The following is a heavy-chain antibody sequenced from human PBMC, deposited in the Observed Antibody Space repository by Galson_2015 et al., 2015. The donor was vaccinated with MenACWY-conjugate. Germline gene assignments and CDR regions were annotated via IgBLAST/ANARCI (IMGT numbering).Heavy chain of an antibody. CDR3: ARDAFQGEAQKKQQPGVYYFDY. CDR2: IYYSGST. J-gene: IGHJ4*02. D-gene: IGHD6-13*01. V-gene: IGHV4-39*07. CDR1: GGSISSSSYY. Sequence: ETLSLTCTVSGGSISSSSYYWGWIRQPPGKGLEWIGSIYYSGSTYYNPSLKSRVTISVDTSKNQFSLKLSSVTAADTAVYYCARDAFQGEAQKKQQPGVYYFDYWGQGTLVTVSS.